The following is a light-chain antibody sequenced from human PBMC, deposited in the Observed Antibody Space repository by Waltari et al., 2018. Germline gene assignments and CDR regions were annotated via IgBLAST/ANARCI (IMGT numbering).Light chain of an antibody. CDR3: QHYVRLPVT. CDR1: QSVSRA. Sequence: EIVFSKSPVTLSLSPGERVTLSCRSSQSVSRALAWYQQKPGQAPRLLIYGASSRATGSPDRFSGSGSGTDFSLTISRLEPEDFAVYYCQHYVRLPVTFGQGTKVEIK. J-gene: IGKJ1*01. V-gene: IGKV3-20*01. CDR2: GAS.